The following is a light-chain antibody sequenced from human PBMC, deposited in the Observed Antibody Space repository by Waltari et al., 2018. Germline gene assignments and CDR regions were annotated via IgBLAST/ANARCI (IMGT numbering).Light chain of an antibody. Sequence: EIVMTQSPVTLPVSPGERAALSCRSSQSVRTNLAWYQQRPGQTPRLLIYGASTRAAEIPARFSGSGSGTEFTLTISSLQSEDFAVYYCQQYNDWPYTFGQGTKLEI. V-gene: IGKV3-15*01. J-gene: IGKJ2*01. CDR1: QSVRTN. CDR2: GAS. CDR3: QQYNDWPYT.